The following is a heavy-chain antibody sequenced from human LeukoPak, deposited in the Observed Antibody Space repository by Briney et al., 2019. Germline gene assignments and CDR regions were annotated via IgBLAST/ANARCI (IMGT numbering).Heavy chain of an antibody. V-gene: IGHV1-69*05. Sequence: SVKVSCKASGGTFSSYAISWVRQAPGQGLEWMGGIIPIFGTANYAQKFQGRVTITTDESTSTAYMELSSLRSEDTAVYYCARTVLRFLEWFWDAYFDYWGQGALVTVSS. J-gene: IGHJ4*02. CDR1: GGTFSSYA. CDR2: IIPIFGTA. CDR3: ARTVLRFLEWFWDAYFDY. D-gene: IGHD3-3*01.